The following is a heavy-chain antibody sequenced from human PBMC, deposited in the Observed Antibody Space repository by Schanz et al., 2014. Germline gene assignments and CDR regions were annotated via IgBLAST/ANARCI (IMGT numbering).Heavy chain of an antibody. J-gene: IGHJ3*02. CDR2: INGYNGHT. D-gene: IGHD5-18*01. V-gene: IGHV1-18*01. CDR3: TRGGYSYALSAFDI. Sequence: QVQLVQSGAEVKKPGASVKVSCKASGYTFSSYGITWVRQAPGQGLEWMGWINGYNGHTLYAQKFQGRVTMTTDTSTSTSYMELRSLRSDDTALYYCTRGGYSYALSAFDIWGQGTMVTGSS. CDR1: GYTFSSYG.